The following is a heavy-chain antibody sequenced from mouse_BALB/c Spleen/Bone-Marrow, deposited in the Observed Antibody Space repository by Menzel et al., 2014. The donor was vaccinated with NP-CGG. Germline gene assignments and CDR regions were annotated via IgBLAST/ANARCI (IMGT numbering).Heavy chain of an antibody. Sequence: GSELVRPGASVKLSCKASGYTFTSYWMHWVKQRPGQGLEWIGNIYPGSGSTNYDEKFKSKATLTVDTSSSTAYMQLSSLTSEDSAVYYCTRSGYDVAYWGQGTLVTVSA. V-gene: IGHV1S22*01. CDR1: GYTFTSYW. CDR2: IYPGSGST. CDR3: TRSGYDVAY. J-gene: IGHJ3*01. D-gene: IGHD2-2*01.